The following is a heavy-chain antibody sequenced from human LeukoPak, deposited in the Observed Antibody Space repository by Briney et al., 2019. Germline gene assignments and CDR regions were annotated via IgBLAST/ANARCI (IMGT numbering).Heavy chain of an antibody. Sequence: GGSLRLSCAASGFTFSSYAMSWVRQAPGKGLEWVSAISGSGGSTYYADSVKGRFTISRDNAKNSLYLQMNSLRAEDTAVYYCAMLLGYCSSTSCSIDQFDYWGQGTLVTVSS. J-gene: IGHJ4*02. CDR1: GFTFSSYA. V-gene: IGHV3-23*01. CDR2: ISGSGGST. CDR3: AMLLGYCSSTSCSIDQFDY. D-gene: IGHD2-2*01.